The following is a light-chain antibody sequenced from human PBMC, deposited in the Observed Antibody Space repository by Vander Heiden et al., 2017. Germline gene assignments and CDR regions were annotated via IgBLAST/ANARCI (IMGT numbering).Light chain of an antibody. J-gene: IGKJ2*01. V-gene: IGKV1-39*01. CDR3: QQNYSYPFT. Sequence: DIQMTQSPSSLSASVGDRVTITCRASQSISVCLNWYQQKPGKAPKALIYTAFSLQRGVSSRFSGSGSGTDFALTISRLQPEDFATYYCQQNYSYPFTFGQGTKLQIK. CDR1: QSISVC. CDR2: TAF.